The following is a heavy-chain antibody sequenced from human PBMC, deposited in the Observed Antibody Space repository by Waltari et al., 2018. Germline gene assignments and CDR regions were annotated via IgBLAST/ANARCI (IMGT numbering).Heavy chain of an antibody. CDR1: GGSFSGYY. V-gene: IGHV4-34*01. CDR3: AGGVLGY. Sequence: QVQLQQWGAGLLKPSETLSLTCAVYGGSFSGYYWSWICQPQRKGLEWIEEINHSGSTNYNPYLKSRVTISVDTSKIQFSLKLSSVTAADTAVYYCAGGVLGYWGQGTLVTVSS. D-gene: IGHD2-8*02. J-gene: IGHJ4*02. CDR2: INHSGST.